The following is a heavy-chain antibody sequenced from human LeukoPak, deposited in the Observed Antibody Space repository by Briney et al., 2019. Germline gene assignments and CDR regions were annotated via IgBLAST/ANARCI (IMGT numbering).Heavy chain of an antibody. CDR2: ISSSSSYI. J-gene: IGHJ4*02. V-gene: IGHV3-21*01. Sequence: SGGSLRLSCAASGFTFSSYSMNWVRQARGKGLEWVSSISSSSSYIYYADSVKGRFTISRDNAKNSLYLQMNSLRAEDTAVYYCARDPDVAAAGTNWGQGTLVTVSS. CDR1: GFTFSSYS. D-gene: IGHD6-13*01. CDR3: ARDPDVAAAGTN.